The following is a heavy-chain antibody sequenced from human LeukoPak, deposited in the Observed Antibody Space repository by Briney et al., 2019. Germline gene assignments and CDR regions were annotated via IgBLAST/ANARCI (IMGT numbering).Heavy chain of an antibody. J-gene: IGHJ5*01. CDR2: IIPILGTT. D-gene: IGHD4-17*01. Sequence: ASVKVSCKASGGTFSSYAFSWVRQAPGQGLQWMGGIIPILGTTNYAQQFQGRVTMTTDESTSTAFMELSSLRSGDTAIYYCATDDGSVTMGFDSWGQGTLLTVSS. CDR3: ATDDGSVTMGFDS. CDR1: GGTFSSYA. V-gene: IGHV1-69*05.